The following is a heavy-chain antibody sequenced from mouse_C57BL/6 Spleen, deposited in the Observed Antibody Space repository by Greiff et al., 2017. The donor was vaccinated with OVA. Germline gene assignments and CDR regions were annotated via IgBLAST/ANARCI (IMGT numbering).Heavy chain of an antibody. V-gene: IGHV5-9*01. CDR1: GFTFSSYT. CDR2: ISGGGGNT. J-gene: IGHJ4*01. Sequence: EVMLVESGGGLVKPGGSLKLSCAASGFTFSSYTMSWVRQTPEKRLEWVATISGGGGNTYYPDSVKGRFTISRDNAKNTLYLQMSSLRSEDTALYYCARHEGYGNYEDAMDYWGQGTSVTVSS. D-gene: IGHD2-10*02. CDR3: ARHEGYGNYEDAMDY.